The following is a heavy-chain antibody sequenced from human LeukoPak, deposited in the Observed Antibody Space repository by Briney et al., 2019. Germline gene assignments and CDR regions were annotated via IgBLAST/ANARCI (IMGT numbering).Heavy chain of an antibody. V-gene: IGHV1-46*01. CDR2: INPSGGST. CDR3: ATGTSRYSSGWYAPY. Sequence: ASVKVSCKASGYTFTSYYMHWVRQAPGQGLEWMGIINPSGGSTSYAQKFQGRVTMTRDTSTSTVYMELSSLRSEDTAVYYCATGTSRYSSGWYAPYWGQGTLVTVSS. CDR1: GYTFTSYY. J-gene: IGHJ4*02. D-gene: IGHD6-19*01.